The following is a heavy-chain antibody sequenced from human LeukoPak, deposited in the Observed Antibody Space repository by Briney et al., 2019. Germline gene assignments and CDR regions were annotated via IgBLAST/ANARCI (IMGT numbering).Heavy chain of an antibody. Sequence: PSETLSPTCTVSGGSISSYYWSWIRQPPGKGLEWIGYIYYSGSTNYNPSLKSRVTISVDTSKNQFSLKLSSVTAADTAVYYCARTRYYYNSRSYGAPYYFDHWGQGTLVTVSS. D-gene: IGHD3-10*01. V-gene: IGHV4-59*08. J-gene: IGHJ4*02. CDR2: IYYSGST. CDR3: ARTRYYYNSRSYGAPYYFDH. CDR1: GGSISSYY.